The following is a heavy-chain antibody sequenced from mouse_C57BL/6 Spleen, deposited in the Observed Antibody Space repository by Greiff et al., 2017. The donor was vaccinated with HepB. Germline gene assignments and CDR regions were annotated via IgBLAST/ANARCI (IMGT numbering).Heavy chain of an antibody. CDR1: GYAFSSSW. J-gene: IGHJ1*03. Sequence: QVQLQQSGPELVKPGASVKISCKASGYAFSSSWMNWVKQRPGKGLEWIGRIYPGDGDTNYIGKFKGKATLTADKSSSTAYMQLSSLTSEDSAVYFCAREGAGDWYFDVWGTGTTVTVSS. D-gene: IGHD3-3*01. V-gene: IGHV1-82*01. CDR3: AREGAGDWYFDV. CDR2: IYPGDGDT.